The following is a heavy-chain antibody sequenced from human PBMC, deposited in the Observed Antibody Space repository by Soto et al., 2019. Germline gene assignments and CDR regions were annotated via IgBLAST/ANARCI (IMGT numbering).Heavy chain of an antibody. D-gene: IGHD6-13*01. CDR3: ARDSAAAGIDEYYFDY. V-gene: IGHV3-33*01. Sequence: GGSLRLSCAASGFTFSSYGMHWVRQAPGKGLEWVAVIWYDGSNKYYADSVKGRFTISRDNSKNTLYLQMNSLRAEDTAVYYCARDSAAAGIDEYYFDYWGQGTLVTVSS. CDR2: IWYDGSNK. J-gene: IGHJ4*02. CDR1: GFTFSSYG.